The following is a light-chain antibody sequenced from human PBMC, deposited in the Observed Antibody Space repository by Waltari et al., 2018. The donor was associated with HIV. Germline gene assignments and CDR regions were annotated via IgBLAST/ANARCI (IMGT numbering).Light chain of an antibody. CDR3: QVWDSSREWV. CDR2: DNT. J-gene: IGLJ3*02. Sequence: SNVLTQPPSLSVAPAHPARTACGGNHIGSKRVHWYQQKPGQAPVLVVYDNTARPSGIPERFSGSNSGKTATLTISGVEAGDEADYYCQVWDSSREWVFGGGTKLTVL. V-gene: IGLV3-21*02. CDR1: HIGSKR.